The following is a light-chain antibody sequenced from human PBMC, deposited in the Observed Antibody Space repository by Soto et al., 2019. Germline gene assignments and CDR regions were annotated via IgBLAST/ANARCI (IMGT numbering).Light chain of an antibody. CDR2: GNS. Sequence: QSVLTQPPSVSGAPGQRVTISCTGSSSNIGAGYDVHWYQQVPGTAPKLLIFGNSDRPSGVPDRFSGSKSGTSASLAISGLQAEDEAEYYCQSYDSSLSGSVVFGGGTKVTVL. V-gene: IGLV1-40*01. CDR3: QSYDSSLSGSVV. J-gene: IGLJ2*01. CDR1: SSNIGAGYD.